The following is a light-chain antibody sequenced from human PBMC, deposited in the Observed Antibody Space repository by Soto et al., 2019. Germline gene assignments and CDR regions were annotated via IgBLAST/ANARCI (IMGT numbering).Light chain of an antibody. J-gene: IGLJ2*01. V-gene: IGLV2-11*01. CDR1: SSDVGTYDY. CDR3: CAYAGSYTLL. CDR2: DVS. Sequence: QSVLTQPRSVSGSPEQSVTISCTGTSSDVGTYDYVSWYQQHPGKAPKLMIYDVSERPSGVPDRFSGSKSGNTASLTISGLQAEDEADYYCCAYAGSYTLLFGGGTKLTVL.